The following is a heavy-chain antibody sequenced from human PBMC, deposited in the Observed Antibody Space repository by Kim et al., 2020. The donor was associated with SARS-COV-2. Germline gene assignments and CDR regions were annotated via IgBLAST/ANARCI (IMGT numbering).Heavy chain of an antibody. CDR3: ASGIVDTIIRAP. CDR2: ITGSGGST. CDR1: GFAFSSYA. V-gene: IGHV3-23*01. D-gene: IGHD5-12*01. J-gene: IGHJ5*02. Sequence: GGSLRLSCAASGFAFSSYALSWVRQAPGKGLEWVSTITGSGGSTYYADSVKGRFTISRDNSKNTLYLQMNSLRADDTAVYYCASGIVDTIIRAPCGQGTLVTVSS.